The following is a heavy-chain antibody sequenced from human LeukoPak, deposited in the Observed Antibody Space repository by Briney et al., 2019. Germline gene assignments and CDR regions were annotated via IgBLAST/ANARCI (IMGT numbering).Heavy chain of an antibody. J-gene: IGHJ4*02. CDR1: GGSISSYY. CDR2: TYYSGRN. D-gene: IGHD4-17*01. Sequence: SESLSLTCTVSGGSISSYYWNWIRQPPGKGLEWIGYTYYSGRNTYNPSLKSRVPISVDTSKNQFSLKLSSVTAADTAVYYCARHKNDYGGYLAFDYWGQGNLVTVSS. CDR3: ARHKNDYGGYLAFDY. V-gene: IGHV4-59*08.